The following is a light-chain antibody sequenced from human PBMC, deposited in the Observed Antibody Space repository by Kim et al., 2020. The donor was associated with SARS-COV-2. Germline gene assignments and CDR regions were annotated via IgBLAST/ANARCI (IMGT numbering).Light chain of an antibody. CDR3: QSADSSGTWV. Sequence: SYELTQPPSVSVSPGQTARITCSGDALPKQYAYWYQQKPGQAPVLVIYKDSERPSRIPERFSGSSSGTTVTLTISGVQAEDEADYYCQSADSSGTWVFGGGTQLPVL. CDR2: KDS. V-gene: IGLV3-25*03. J-gene: IGLJ3*02. CDR1: ALPKQY.